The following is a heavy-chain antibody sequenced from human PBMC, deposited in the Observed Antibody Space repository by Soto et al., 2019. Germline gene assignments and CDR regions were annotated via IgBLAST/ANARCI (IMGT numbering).Heavy chain of an antibody. Sequence: EVQLVESGGGLIQPGGSLRLSCAASGFTVSSNYMSWVRQAPGKGLEWVSVIYSGGSTYYADSVKGRFTISRDNSKNTLYLQMNSLRAEDTAVYYCARGGIAARGSAFDYWGQGTLVTVSS. D-gene: IGHD6-6*01. CDR3: ARGGIAARGSAFDY. CDR2: IYSGGST. V-gene: IGHV3-53*01. CDR1: GFTVSSNY. J-gene: IGHJ4*02.